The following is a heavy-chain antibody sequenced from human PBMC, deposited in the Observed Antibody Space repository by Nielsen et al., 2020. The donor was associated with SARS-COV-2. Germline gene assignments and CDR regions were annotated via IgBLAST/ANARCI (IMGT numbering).Heavy chain of an antibody. CDR2: IWYDGSNK. V-gene: IGHV3-33*01. CDR1: GFTFSSYG. J-gene: IGHJ4*02. Sequence: GESLKISCAASGFTFSSYGMHWVRQAPGKGLEWVAVIWYDGSNKYYADSVKGRFTISRDNAKNSLYLQMNSLRAEDTAVYYCARDTDYDYVWGSYRPYFDYWGQGTLVTVSS. D-gene: IGHD3-16*02. CDR3: ARDTDYDYVWGSYRPYFDY.